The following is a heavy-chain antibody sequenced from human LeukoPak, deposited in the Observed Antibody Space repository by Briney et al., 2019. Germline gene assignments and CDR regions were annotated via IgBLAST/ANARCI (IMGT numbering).Heavy chain of an antibody. V-gene: IGHV3-7*01. Sequence: GGPLRLSCVASGFTLRNTWMAWVRQAPGKGLEWVANINQDANTKHYVDSVKGRFTISRDSANNSLYLQMNSLRAEDTAVYYCARDQSGNLDYWGQGTLVT. J-gene: IGHJ4*02. D-gene: IGHD1-26*01. CDR3: ARDQSGNLDY. CDR1: GFTLRNTW. CDR2: INQDANTK.